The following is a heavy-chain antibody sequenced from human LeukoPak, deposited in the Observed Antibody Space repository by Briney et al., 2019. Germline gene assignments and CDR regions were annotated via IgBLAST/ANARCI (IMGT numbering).Heavy chain of an antibody. V-gene: IGHV3-23*01. Sequence: GGSLRLSCAASGFTFSSYWMSWVRQAPGKGLEWVSAISGSGGSTYYADSVKGRFTISRDNSKNTLYLQMNSLRAEDTAVYYCVKGGLLVASFDYWGQGTLVTVSS. D-gene: IGHD5-12*01. J-gene: IGHJ4*02. CDR2: ISGSGGST. CDR1: GFTFSSYW. CDR3: VKGGLLVASFDY.